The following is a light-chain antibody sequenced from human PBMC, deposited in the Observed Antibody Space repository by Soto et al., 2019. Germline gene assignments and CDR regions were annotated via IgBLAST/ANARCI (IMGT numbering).Light chain of an antibody. CDR3: SSYSSKTPPYV. Sequence: QSVLAQPASVSGSPGQSITISCTGGSSDIGGYKYVSWYQQHPGRAPRLLILEVTNRPSGVPDRFSGSKSGNTASLIIRGLQAEDEADYFCSSYSSKTPPYVFGTGTKLTVL. CDR1: SSDIGGYKY. V-gene: IGLV2-14*01. CDR2: EVT. J-gene: IGLJ1*01.